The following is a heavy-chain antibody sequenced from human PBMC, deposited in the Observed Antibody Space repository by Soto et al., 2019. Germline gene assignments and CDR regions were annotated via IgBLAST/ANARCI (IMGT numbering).Heavy chain of an antibody. CDR1: GFAFSSYG. CDR2: ISYDGSLQ. D-gene: IGHD5-18*01. J-gene: IGHJ4*02. Sequence: QAQLVESGGVVVQPGRSLRLSCAASGFAFSSYGMHWVRRAPGTGLAWVAVISYDGSLQHYADSVKGRFTISRDNSKNMVLIQMSSLRDEDTAVYYCVSDRGYGHASVPYSWGQGTLVSVSS. CDR3: VSDRGYGHASVPYS. V-gene: IGHV3-30*03.